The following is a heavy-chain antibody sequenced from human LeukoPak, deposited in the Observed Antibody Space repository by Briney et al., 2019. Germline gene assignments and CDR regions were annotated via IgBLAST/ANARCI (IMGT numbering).Heavy chain of an antibody. V-gene: IGHV4-59*08. CDR1: GGFISSYY. D-gene: IGHD2-21*01. Sequence: SETLSLTCTVSGGFISSYYWSWIRQPPGKGLEWIGYIYYSGSTNYNPSLKSRVTISVDTSKNQFSLKLSSVTAADTAVYYCARQRDSYLNAFGIWGQGTMVTVSS. CDR3: ARQRDSYLNAFGI. J-gene: IGHJ3*02. CDR2: IYYSGST.